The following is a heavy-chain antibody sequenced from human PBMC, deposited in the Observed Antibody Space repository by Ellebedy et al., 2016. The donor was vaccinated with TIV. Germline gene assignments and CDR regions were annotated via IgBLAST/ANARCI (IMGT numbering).Heavy chain of an antibody. V-gene: IGHV3-7*01. CDR2: INEDGTKK. Sequence: GESLKISCTASGFTLTNYWMTWVRQAPGKGLEWVANINEDGTKKHYVDSVKGRFTNSRDNAGNSLYLQMKGLGAEDTAVYYCARAIYGASNLWGRGTLVTVSS. D-gene: IGHD4-17*01. J-gene: IGHJ2*01. CDR1: GFTLTNYW. CDR3: ARAIYGASNL.